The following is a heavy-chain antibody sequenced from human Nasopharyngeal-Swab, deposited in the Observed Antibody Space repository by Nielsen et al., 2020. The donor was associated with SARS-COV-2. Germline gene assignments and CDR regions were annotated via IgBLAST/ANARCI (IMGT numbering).Heavy chain of an antibody. CDR1: GYSFRTYG. Sequence: GESLKISCVASGYSFRTYGMSWVRQAPGKGLEWVSVIYSGGSTYYADSVKGRFTISRDNSKNTLYLQMNSLRAEDTAAYYCAREAPPTYDSSGYYMGGMDVWGQGTTVTVSS. D-gene: IGHD3-22*01. J-gene: IGHJ6*02. CDR3: AREAPPTYDSSGYYMGGMDV. V-gene: IGHV3-53*01. CDR2: IYSGGST.